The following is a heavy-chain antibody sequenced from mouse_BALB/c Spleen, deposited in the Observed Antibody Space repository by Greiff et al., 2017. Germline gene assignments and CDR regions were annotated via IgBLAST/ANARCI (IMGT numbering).Heavy chain of an antibody. Sequence: EVQVVESGGGLVKPGGSLKLSCAASGFTFSSYAMSWVRQTPEKRLEWVATISSGGSYTYYPDSVKGRFTISRDNAKNTLYLQMSSLRSEDTAMYYCARRGSRHRFDYWGQGTTLTVSS. CDR1: GFTFSSYA. CDR2: ISSGGSYT. J-gene: IGHJ2*01. V-gene: IGHV5-9-3*01. CDR3: ARRGSRHRFDY.